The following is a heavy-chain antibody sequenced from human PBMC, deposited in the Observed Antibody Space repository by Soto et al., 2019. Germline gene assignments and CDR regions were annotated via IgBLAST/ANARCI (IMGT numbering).Heavy chain of an antibody. V-gene: IGHV4-59*01. CDR1: CGSISSYY. CDR2: IYYSGST. CDR3: ARADRGYYYGMDV. Sequence: SETLSLTCTGSCGSISSYYWSWIRQPPGKGLEWIGYIYYSGSTNYNPSLKSRVTISVDTSKNQFSLKLSSVTAADTAVYYCARADRGYYYGMDVWGQGTTVTVSS. J-gene: IGHJ6*02.